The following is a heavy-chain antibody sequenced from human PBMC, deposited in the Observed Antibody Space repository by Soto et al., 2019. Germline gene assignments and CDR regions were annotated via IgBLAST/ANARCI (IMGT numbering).Heavy chain of an antibody. J-gene: IGHJ6*02. CDR1: GFTFSSYG. CDR2: ISYDGSNK. V-gene: IGHV3-30*18. Sequence: QVQLVESGGGVVQPGRSLRLSCAASGFTFSSYGMHWVRQAPGKGLEWVAVISYDGSNKYYADSVKGRFTISRDNSKNTLYLQMNSLRAEDTAVYYCAKCGGIQQWLVHLYYYGMDVRGQGTTVTVSS. CDR3: AKCGGIQQWLVHLYYYGMDV. D-gene: IGHD6-19*01.